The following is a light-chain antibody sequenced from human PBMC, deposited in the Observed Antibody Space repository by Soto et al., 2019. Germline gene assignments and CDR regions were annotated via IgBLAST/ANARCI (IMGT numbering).Light chain of an antibody. J-gene: IGKJ2*01. CDR2: GAS. CDR3: QQYKNWPYT. CDR1: QSVSSN. V-gene: IGKV3-15*01. Sequence: EIVMTQSPATLSVSPGERATLSCRASQSVSSNLAWYQQKPGQAPRLLIYGASTRATGIPARFSGSGSGTEFTRTISSLQSEDFAVYYCQQYKNWPYTFGQGTKLEIK.